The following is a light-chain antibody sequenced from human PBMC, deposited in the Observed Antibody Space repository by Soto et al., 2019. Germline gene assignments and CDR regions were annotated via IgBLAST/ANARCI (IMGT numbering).Light chain of an antibody. J-gene: IGKJ1*01. CDR2: GAS. CDR3: HQYGSSPTT. CDR1: QSVSSIY. V-gene: IGKV3-20*01. Sequence: EIVLTXXPGTLSLSPGERATLSCRASQSVSSIYLAWYQQKPGQAPRLLIYGASSRATGIPDRFSGSGSGTDFTLTISRLEPEDFAVYYCHQYGSSPTTFGQGTKVEIK.